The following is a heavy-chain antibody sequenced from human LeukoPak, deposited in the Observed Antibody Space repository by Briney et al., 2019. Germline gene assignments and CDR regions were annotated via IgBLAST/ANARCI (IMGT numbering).Heavy chain of an antibody. D-gene: IGHD3-22*01. J-gene: IGHJ4*02. V-gene: IGHV4-39*07. CDR3: ASSPYYYDSSGYPTRY. CDR1: GGSITSDSYY. CDR2: VYYSGST. Sequence: SETLSLNCTVSGGSITSDSYYWGWIRQPPGKGLEWVGTVYYSGSTYYNPSLKSRVTISVDTSKNQFSLKLSSVTAADTAVYYCASSPYYYDSSGYPTRYWGQGTLVTVSS.